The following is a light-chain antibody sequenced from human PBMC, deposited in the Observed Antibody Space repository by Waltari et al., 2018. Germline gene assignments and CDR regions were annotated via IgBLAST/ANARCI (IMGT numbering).Light chain of an antibody. CDR3: GSYAGGTSV. J-gene: IGLJ1*01. CDR2: EVF. Sequence: QSALTQPASVSGSPGQSITISCSGTNSDVEGYNLVSWYQHHPGKAPQLLIYEVFKRPSGVSARFSGSKSGNTAYLTISGLQTEDEGDYYCGSYAGGTSVFGPGTKVTV. CDR1: NSDVEGYNL. V-gene: IGLV2-23*02.